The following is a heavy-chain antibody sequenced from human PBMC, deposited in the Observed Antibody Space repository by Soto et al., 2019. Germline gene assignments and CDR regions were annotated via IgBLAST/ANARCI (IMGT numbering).Heavy chain of an antibody. CDR2: IYYRGST. V-gene: IGHV4-39*01. D-gene: IGHD6-6*01. CDR3: ASSSSSRYYYGMDV. CDR1: GGSISSSSYY. J-gene: IGHJ6*02. Sequence: SETLSLTCTVSGGSISSSSYYWGWIRQPPGKGLEWIGSIYYRGSTYYNPSLKSRVTISVDTSKNQFSLKLSSVTAADTAVYYCASSSSSRYYYGMDVWGQGTTVTVSS.